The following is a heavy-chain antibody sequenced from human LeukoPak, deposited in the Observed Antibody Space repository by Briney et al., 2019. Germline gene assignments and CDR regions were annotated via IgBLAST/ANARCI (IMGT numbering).Heavy chain of an antibody. CDR1: GGSISSGGYY. CDR2: IYYSGST. J-gene: IGHJ6*02. Sequence: NPPETLSLTCTVSGGSISSGGYYWSWIRQHPGKGLEWIGYIYYSGSTYYNPSLKSRVTISVDTSKNQFSLKLSSVTAADTAVYYCARDNNHLLSGMDVWGQGTTVTVSS. CDR3: ARDNNHLLSGMDV. V-gene: IGHV4-31*03. D-gene: IGHD1-14*01.